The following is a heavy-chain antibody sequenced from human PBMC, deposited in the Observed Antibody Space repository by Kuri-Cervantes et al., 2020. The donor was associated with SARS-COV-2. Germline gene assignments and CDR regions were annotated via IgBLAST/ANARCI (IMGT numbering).Heavy chain of an antibody. V-gene: IGHV3-30*02. CDR3: ARGRVGRLDY. D-gene: IGHD1-26*01. CDR1: GFTFDDYT. CDR2: IRYDGSNK. J-gene: IGHJ4*02. Sequence: GGSLRLSCAASGFTFDDYTMHWVRQAPGKGLEWVAFIRYDGSNKYYADSVKGRFTISSDNSKNTLYLQMNSLRAGDTAVYYCARGRVGRLDYWGQGTLVTVSS.